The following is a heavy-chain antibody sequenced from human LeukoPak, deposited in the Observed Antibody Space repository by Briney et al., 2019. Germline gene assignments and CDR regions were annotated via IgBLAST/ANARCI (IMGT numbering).Heavy chain of an antibody. Sequence: SETLSLTCTVSGVSISSYYWSWIRQPPGKRLEWIGHIYYSGSTNYNPSLKSRVTISVDTSKNQCSLKLSSVTAADTAVYYCASRSSIWSGYQDTLYYFDSWGQGTLVTVSS. J-gene: IGHJ4*02. V-gene: IGHV4-59*01. CDR1: GVSISSYY. CDR2: IYYSGST. D-gene: IGHD3-3*01. CDR3: ASRSSIWSGYQDTLYYFDS.